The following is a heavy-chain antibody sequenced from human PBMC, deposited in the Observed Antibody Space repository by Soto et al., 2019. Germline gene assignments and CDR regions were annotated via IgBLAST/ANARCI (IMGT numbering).Heavy chain of an antibody. V-gene: IGHV1-18*01. CDR3: ARDNGFRESDV. CDR2: ISAYNGKP. Sequence: QVQLVQSGAEVKKPGAPVKVSCKASGYRFTSYGITWVRQAPGQGLAWMGWISAYNGKPNYAQKLQGRVTMTTDTSTSTAQMELRTLRSDGTAVYYCARDNGFRESDVWGQGTTVTAAS. J-gene: IGHJ6*02. CDR1: GYRFTSYG. D-gene: IGHD3-10*01.